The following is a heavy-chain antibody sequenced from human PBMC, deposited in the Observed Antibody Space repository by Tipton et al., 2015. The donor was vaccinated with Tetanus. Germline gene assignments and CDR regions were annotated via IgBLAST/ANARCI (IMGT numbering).Heavy chain of an antibody. V-gene: IGHV3-53*01. J-gene: IGHJ4*01. Sequence: GSLRLSCAASGFTVGSNYMGWVRQAPGKGLEWVSFIYAGGSTYYADSVQGRFTISRDTSRNTLYLQVNSLRIDDTAVYYCVRTFTESYNNWGHGTLVTVSS. CDR2: IYAGGST. D-gene: IGHD5-24*01. CDR1: GFTVGSNY. CDR3: VRTFTESYNN.